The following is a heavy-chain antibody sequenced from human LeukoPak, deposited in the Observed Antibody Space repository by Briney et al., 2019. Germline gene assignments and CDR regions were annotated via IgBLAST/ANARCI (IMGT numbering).Heavy chain of an antibody. V-gene: IGHV3-21*01. J-gene: IGHJ2*01. CDR3: ARAGLRYWNFDL. D-gene: IGHD3-16*01. CDR1: GFTFSSYS. Sequence: GGSLRLSCTASGFTFSSYSMNWVRQAPGRGLEWVSSISTTTSYIYYADSVKGRFTISRDNAKNSLYLQMNSLRAEDTAVYYCARAGLRYWNFDLWGQGTLVTVSS. CDR2: ISTTTSYI.